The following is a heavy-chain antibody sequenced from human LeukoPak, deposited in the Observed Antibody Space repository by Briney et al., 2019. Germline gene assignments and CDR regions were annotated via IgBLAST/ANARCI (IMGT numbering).Heavy chain of an antibody. CDR1: GFTFSSYA. J-gene: IGHJ4*02. CDR2: ISYDGSNK. CDR3: ANHYDFWSGYYDY. V-gene: IGHV3-30-3*01. Sequence: GRSLRLSCAASGFTFSSYAMHWVRQAPGKGLEWVAVISYDGSNKYYADSVKGRFTISRDNSKNTLYLQMNSLRAEDTAVYYCANHYDFWSGYYDYWGQGTLVTVSS. D-gene: IGHD3-3*01.